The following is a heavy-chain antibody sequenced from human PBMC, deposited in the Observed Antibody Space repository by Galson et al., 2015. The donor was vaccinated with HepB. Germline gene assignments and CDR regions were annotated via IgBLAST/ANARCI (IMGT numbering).Heavy chain of an antibody. CDR3: ARIEGNLYCSGGSCYGSYYYYAMDV. D-gene: IGHD2-15*01. Sequence: SLRLSCAASGFPFSTYSMNWVRQAPGKGLEWVSSISSSSSYIYYADSVKGRFTISRDNAKNSLSLQMNSLRAEDTAVYYCARIEGNLYCSGGSCYGSYYYYAMDVWGQGTTVTVSS. V-gene: IGHV3-21*01. CDR1: GFPFSTYS. CDR2: ISSSSSYI. J-gene: IGHJ6*02.